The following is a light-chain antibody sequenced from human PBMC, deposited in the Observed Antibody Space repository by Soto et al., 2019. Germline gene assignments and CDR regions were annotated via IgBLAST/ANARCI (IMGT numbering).Light chain of an antibody. CDR1: QGISSY. J-gene: IGKJ2*01. CDR2: AAS. CDR3: QQLNTYPS. Sequence: DIQLTQSPSFLSASVGDRVTITCRASQGISSYLAWYQQKPGKAPKLLISAASTLQSGVPSRFSGSGSGTEFTLTSSILQPEDFATYYCQQLNTYPSFGQGTKLEIK. V-gene: IGKV1-9*01.